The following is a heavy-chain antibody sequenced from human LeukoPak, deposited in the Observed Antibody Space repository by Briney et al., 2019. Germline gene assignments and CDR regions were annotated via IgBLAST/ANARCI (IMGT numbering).Heavy chain of an antibody. CDR2: IRSDGSII. Sequence: GGSLRLSCAASGFTFRSYSMNWVRQAPGKGLEWVAFIRSDGSIIYNADSVKGRFTISRDNSKNTLYLQMNSLRADDTAVYYCAKDTPLCYFDYWGQGTLVTVSS. D-gene: IGHD3-16*01. V-gene: IGHV3-30*02. CDR3: AKDTPLCYFDY. CDR1: GFTFRSYS. J-gene: IGHJ4*02.